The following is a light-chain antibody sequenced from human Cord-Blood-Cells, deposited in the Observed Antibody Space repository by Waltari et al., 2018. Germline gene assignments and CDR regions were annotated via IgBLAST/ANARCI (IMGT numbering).Light chain of an antibody. CDR2: LGS. CDR3: MQALQTPWT. CDR1: QSLLHSNGYNY. Sequence: DIVMTQSPPSLPVTPGEPASISCRSSQSLLHSNGYNYLDWYLPKPGHSPQLLIYLGSNRASGVPDRFSGSGSGTDFTLKISRVEAEDVGVYYCMQALQTPWTFGQGTKVEIK. V-gene: IGKV2-28*01. J-gene: IGKJ1*01.